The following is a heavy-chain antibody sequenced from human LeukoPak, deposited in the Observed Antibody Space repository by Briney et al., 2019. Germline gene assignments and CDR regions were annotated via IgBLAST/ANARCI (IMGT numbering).Heavy chain of an antibody. J-gene: IGHJ2*01. CDR1: GGSIKNYY. CDR3: AATTVTTSDWYFDV. D-gene: IGHD4-17*01. Sequence: SETLSLTCTVPGGSIKNYYWSWIRQSPEKELEWVGYIYYSGSTSYNPSVKSRVTKSLDASNNQFSLNLNSATAADTAVYYCAATTVTTSDWYFDVWGRGTLVTVSS. CDR2: IYYSGST. V-gene: IGHV4-59*01.